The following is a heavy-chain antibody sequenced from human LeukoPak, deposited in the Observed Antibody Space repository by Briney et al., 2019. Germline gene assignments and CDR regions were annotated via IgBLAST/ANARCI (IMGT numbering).Heavy chain of an antibody. Sequence: GGSLRLSCAASGFTFDDYAMHWVRQAPGKGLEWVSGISWNSGSIGYADSVKGRFTISRDNAKNTLYLQVNNLRAEDTAVYYCARGPNSNWSGLDFWGQGTLLTVSS. J-gene: IGHJ4*02. CDR2: ISWNSGSI. CDR3: ARGPNSNWSGLDF. CDR1: GFTFDDYA. V-gene: IGHV3-9*01. D-gene: IGHD6-6*01.